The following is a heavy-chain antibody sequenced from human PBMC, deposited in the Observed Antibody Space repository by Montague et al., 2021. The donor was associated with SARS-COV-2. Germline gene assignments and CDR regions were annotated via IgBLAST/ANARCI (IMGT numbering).Heavy chain of an antibody. CDR2: IYTSGTT. J-gene: IGHJ4*02. V-gene: IGHV4-61*02. CDR1: GGSISSGSYY. Sequence: TLSLTCTVSGGSISSGSYYWSWIRQPAGKGLEWIGRIYTSGTTDYSFSLKSRVTISADTSKNQLSLKLTSVTAADTAVYYCARAHSGSWAHLDNWGQGSLVTVSS. D-gene: IGHD5-12*01. CDR3: ARAHSGSWAHLDN.